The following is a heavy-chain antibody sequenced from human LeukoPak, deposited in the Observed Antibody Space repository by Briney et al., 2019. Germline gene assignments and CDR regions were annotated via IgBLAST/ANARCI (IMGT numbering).Heavy chain of an antibody. Sequence: PSETLSLTCTVSGDSISSYYWSWIRQPPGKGLEWIGYIYYSGSTKYNPSLKSRVTISLDASKNQFSLNLSSVTAADTAVYYCSSLLSSGLPKYWGQGALVTVSS. D-gene: IGHD3-22*01. J-gene: IGHJ4*02. CDR1: GDSISSYY. CDR2: IYYSGST. CDR3: SSLLSSGLPKY. V-gene: IGHV4-59*08.